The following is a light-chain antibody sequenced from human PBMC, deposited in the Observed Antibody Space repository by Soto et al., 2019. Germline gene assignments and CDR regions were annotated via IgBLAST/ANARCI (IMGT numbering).Light chain of an antibody. J-gene: IGLJ1*01. CDR1: SSDIGYYDY. Sequence: QSALTQPASVSGSPGQSTTISCTGTSSDIGYYDYVSWYQHHSGKAPKLIIYEVNNRPSGVSNRFSGSKSVNTASLTISGLQAEDEADYYCSSYTSSRAYVFGIGTKVTVL. CDR2: EVN. V-gene: IGLV2-14*01. CDR3: SSYTSSRAYV.